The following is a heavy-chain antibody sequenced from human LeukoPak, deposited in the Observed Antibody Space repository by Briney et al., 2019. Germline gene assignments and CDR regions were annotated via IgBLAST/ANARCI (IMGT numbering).Heavy chain of an antibody. CDR3: AKGTMDGGQYYYDSS. J-gene: IGHJ4*02. V-gene: IGHV3-23*01. D-gene: IGHD3-22*01. CDR1: GFTFSSYA. Sequence: GGSLRLSCAASGFTFSSYAMSWVRQAPGKGLEWASAISDNGISTYYADSVKGRFTISRDNSKNTLYLQVNSLRAEDTAVYFCAKGTMDGGQYYYDSSGGQGTLVTVSS. CDR2: ISDNGIST.